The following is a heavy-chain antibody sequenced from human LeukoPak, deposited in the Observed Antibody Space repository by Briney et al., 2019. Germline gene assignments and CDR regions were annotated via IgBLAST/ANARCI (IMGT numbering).Heavy chain of an antibody. CDR2: MNPNSGNT. J-gene: IGHJ4*02. CDR3: ARAEYQLPLYYFDY. D-gene: IGHD2-2*01. V-gene: IGHV1-8*01. CDR1: GYTFTSYD. Sequence: ASVKVSRKASGYTFTSYDINWVRQATGQGLERMGWMNPNSGNTGYAQKFQGRVTMTRNTSISTAYMELSSLRSEDTAVYYCARAEYQLPLYYFDYWGQGTLVTVSS.